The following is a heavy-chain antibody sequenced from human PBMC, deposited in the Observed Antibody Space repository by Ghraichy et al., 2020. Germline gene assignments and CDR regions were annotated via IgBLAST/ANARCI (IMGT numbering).Heavy chain of an antibody. CDR3: AGPLPADIPTAFDI. D-gene: IGHD2-2*01. V-gene: IGHV3-74*01. J-gene: IGHJ3*02. CDR2: ISRDGSST. Sequence: RISRDGSSTSYADSVKGRFTVSRDNAKNTLYLQMNGLRGEDTAVYYCAGPLPADIPTAFDIWGLGTMVTVSS.